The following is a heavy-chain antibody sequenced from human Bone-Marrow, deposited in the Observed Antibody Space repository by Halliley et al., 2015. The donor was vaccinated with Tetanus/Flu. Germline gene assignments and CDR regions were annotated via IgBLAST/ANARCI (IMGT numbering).Heavy chain of an antibody. Sequence: SLRLSCAASGFTFSHFGMHWVRQAPGKGLEWVALISHNGRYIDYGDSVKGRVTISRDDSKKTLYLQMSSLRAEDTAVYYCVRDLYGNSLDFWGQGALVTASS. CDR3: VRDLYGNSLDF. V-gene: IGHV3-33*05. J-gene: IGHJ4*02. CDR1: GFTFSHFG. CDR2: ISHNGRYI. D-gene: IGHD3-10*01.